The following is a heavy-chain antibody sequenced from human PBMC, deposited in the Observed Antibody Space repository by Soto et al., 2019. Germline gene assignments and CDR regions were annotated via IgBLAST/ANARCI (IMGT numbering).Heavy chain of an antibody. CDR2: INPNSGGT. J-gene: IGHJ4*02. V-gene: IGHV1-2*02. CDR3: AKDRQYPRDYFHY. Sequence: ASVKVSCKASGYTFTGYYMHWVRQAPGQGLGWMGWINPNSGGTNYAQKFQGRVTISRNTVFLQMDSLRAEDTAVYYCAKDRQYPRDYFHYWGQGTLVTVSS. CDR1: GYTFTGYY.